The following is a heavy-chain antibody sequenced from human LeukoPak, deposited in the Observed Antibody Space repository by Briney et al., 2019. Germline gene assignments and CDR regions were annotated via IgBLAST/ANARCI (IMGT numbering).Heavy chain of an antibody. V-gene: IGHV1-46*01. D-gene: IGHD7-27*01. CDR2: IIPSGGST. CDR3: ARLLTGGYFDY. CDR1: GYTFTSYY. Sequence: ASVKVSCKASGYTFTSYYMHWVRQAPGQGLEWMGIIIPSGGSTSYAQKFQGRVTMTRDTSTSTVYMELSSLRSEDTAVYYCARLLTGGYFDYWGQGTLVTVSS. J-gene: IGHJ4*02.